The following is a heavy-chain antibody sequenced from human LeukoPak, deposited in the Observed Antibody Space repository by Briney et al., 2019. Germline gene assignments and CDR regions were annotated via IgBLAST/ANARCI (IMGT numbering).Heavy chain of an antibody. Sequence: GGSLRLSCEASGFPFSTFWMIWVRQPPGKGLEWVAKIQQDGSGEEYVDSVKGRFTISRDNAKNSLYLQMNSLRVEDTGVYYCARENWYRFDPWGQGTLVTVSS. CDR1: GFPFSTFW. CDR3: ARENWYRFDP. D-gene: IGHD1-1*01. CDR2: IQQDGSGE. J-gene: IGHJ5*02. V-gene: IGHV3-7*01.